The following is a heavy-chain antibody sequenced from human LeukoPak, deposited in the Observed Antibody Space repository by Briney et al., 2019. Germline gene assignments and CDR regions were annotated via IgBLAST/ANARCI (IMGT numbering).Heavy chain of an antibody. Sequence: GSLRLSCAASGFTFSNAWMSWVRQAPGKGLEWLGFIRRTIYGGTTDYAASVKGRFTISRDDSKSIAYLQMNSLKTEDTAMYYRTRDYPASFDVWGQGTLVTVSS. CDR3: TRDYPASFDV. CDR1: GFTFSNAW. J-gene: IGHJ3*01. V-gene: IGHV3-49*04. CDR2: IRRTIYGGTT.